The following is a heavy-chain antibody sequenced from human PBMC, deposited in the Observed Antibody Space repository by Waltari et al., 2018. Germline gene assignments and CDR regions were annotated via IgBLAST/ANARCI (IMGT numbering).Heavy chain of an antibody. CDR3: ASQDGYNYMGYYFDY. CDR2: IRSKVNNDAT. Sequence: EVQLVESGGGLVQPGGSLKLSCAASGFIFSGSAIHWVRQYSGKGLEWVGRIRSKVNNDATAYAASVKGRFTISRDNAKNSLYLQMNSLRAEDTAVYYCASQDGYNYMGYYFDYWGQGTLVTVSS. D-gene: IGHD5-12*01. CDR1: GFIFSGSA. J-gene: IGHJ4*02. V-gene: IGHV3-73*02.